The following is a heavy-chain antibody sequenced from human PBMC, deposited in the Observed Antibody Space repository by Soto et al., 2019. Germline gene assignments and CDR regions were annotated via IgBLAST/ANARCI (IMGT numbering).Heavy chain of an antibody. CDR3: ARGMGCTNGVCYAVYYFDY. CDR2: ISYDGSNK. J-gene: IGHJ4*02. Sequence: GGSLRLSCAASGFTFSSYAMHWVGQAPGKGLEWVAVISYDGSNKYYADSVKGRFTISRDNSKNTLYLQMNSLRAEDTAVYYCARGMGCTNGVCYAVYYFDYWGQGTLVTVSS. CDR1: GFTFSSYA. D-gene: IGHD2-8*01. V-gene: IGHV3-30-3*01.